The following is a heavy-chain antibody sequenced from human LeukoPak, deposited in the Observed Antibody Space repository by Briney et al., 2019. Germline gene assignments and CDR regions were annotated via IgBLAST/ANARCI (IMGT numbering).Heavy chain of an antibody. CDR1: GFTFSSYA. V-gene: IGHV3-30-3*01. CDR2: ISYDGSNK. J-gene: IGHJ4*02. D-gene: IGHD3-22*01. Sequence: PGRSLRLSCAASGFTFSSYAMHWVRQAPGKGLEWVAVISYDGSNKYYADSVKGRFTISRDNSKNTLYLQMNSLRAEDTAVYYCARDMGITMIVVALDYWGQGTLVTVSS. CDR3: ARDMGITMIVVALDY.